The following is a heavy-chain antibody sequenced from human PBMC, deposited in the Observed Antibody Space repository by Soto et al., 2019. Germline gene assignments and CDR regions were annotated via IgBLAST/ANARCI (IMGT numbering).Heavy chain of an antibody. CDR2: ISSSSSTI. Sequence: GGSLRLSCAASGFTFSSYSMNWVRQAPGKGLEWVSYISSSSSTIYYADSVKGRFTISRDNAKNSLYLQMNSLRAEDTAVYYCAREDVDIISVLMVYGSVIVYCGQGSLVPVSS. J-gene: IGHJ4*02. V-gene: IGHV3-48*01. CDR3: AREDVDIISVLMVYGSVIVY. D-gene: IGHD2-8*01. CDR1: GFTFSSYS.